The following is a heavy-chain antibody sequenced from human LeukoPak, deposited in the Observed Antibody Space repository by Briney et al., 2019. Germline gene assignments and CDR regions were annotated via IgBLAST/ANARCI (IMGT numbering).Heavy chain of an antibody. CDR1: GGSISSGGYY. J-gene: IGHJ4*02. CDR2: IYYSGST. Sequence: SETLSLTCTVSGGSISSGGYYWSWIRQHPGKGLEWIGYIYYSGSTYYNPSLKSRVTISVDTSKNQFSLKLSSVTAADTAVYYCARGPAAYGGYDYWGQGTLVTVSS. V-gene: IGHV4-31*03. D-gene: IGHD1-26*01. CDR3: ARGPAAYGGYDY.